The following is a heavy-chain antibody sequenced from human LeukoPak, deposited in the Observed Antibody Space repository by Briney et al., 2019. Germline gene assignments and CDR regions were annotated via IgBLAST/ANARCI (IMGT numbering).Heavy chain of an antibody. J-gene: IGHJ4*02. CDR3: ARNRLELLSSPWWDC. D-gene: IGHD1-7*01. Sequence: SVKVSCKASGGTFSSYAISWVRQAPGQGLEWMGGIVPIFGTANYAQKFQGRVTITADESTSTAYMELSSLRSEDTAVYYCARNRLELLSSPWWDCWGQGTLVTVSS. CDR1: GGTFSSYA. V-gene: IGHV1-69*13. CDR2: IVPIFGTA.